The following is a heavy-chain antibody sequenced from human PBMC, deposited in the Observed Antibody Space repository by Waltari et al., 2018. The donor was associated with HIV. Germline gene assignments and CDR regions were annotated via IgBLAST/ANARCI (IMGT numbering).Heavy chain of an antibody. Sequence: LLESGGNLVQPGGSLTLSCAASGFTFSSYAMTWVRQAPGKGLEWGSGISGSGGDTLFADSVKGRFTISRDASTVYLSMNRLTAEDTAVYYCAKVGLSGRWLLRRPFYFDYWGQGILVTVSS. J-gene: IGHJ4*02. CDR1: GFTFSSYA. D-gene: IGHD3-10*01. V-gene: IGHV3-23*01. CDR3: AKVGLSGRWLLRRPFYFDY. CDR2: ISGSGGDT.